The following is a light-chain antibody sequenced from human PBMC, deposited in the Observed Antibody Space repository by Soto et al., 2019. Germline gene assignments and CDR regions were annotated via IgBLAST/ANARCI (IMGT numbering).Light chain of an antibody. Sequence: VLTQSPGTLSLSPGERAALSCRASQSVSSSYLAWYQQKPGQAPRLLIYGASNRATGIADRFSGSGSETDFTLTISRLESEDVAGYYCQQYDNSPLTFGGGTKVDIK. CDR1: QSVSSSY. CDR3: QQYDNSPLT. V-gene: IGKV3-20*01. CDR2: GAS. J-gene: IGKJ4*01.